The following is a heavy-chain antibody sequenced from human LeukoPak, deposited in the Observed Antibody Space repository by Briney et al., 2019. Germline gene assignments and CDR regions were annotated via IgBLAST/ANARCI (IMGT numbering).Heavy chain of an antibody. J-gene: IGHJ6*03. CDR2: ISSRGSTI. CDR1: GFTFSDYY. CDR3: ARGTGYQLLVSYYYYMDV. Sequence: NPGGSLRLSCAASGFTFSDYYMSWIRQAPGKGLEWVSYISSRGSTIYYADSVKGRFTISRDNAKNSLYLQMNSLRAEDTAVYYCARGTGYQLLVSYYYYMDVWGKGTTVTVSS. V-gene: IGHV3-11*04. D-gene: IGHD2-2*01.